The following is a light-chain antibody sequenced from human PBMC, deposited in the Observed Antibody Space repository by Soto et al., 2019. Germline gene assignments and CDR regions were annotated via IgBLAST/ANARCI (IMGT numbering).Light chain of an antibody. V-gene: IGLV2-23*02. CDR3: CSYAGSSTHVV. CDR2: EVS. CDR1: SSDVGVYNL. Sequence: QSALTQPASVSRSPGQSITISCTGASSDVGVYNLVCWYQQHPGKAPKVMIYEVSKRPSGVSNRFSGSKSGNTASLTISGLQAEDEADYYCCSYAGSSTHVVFGGGTKLTVL. J-gene: IGLJ2*01.